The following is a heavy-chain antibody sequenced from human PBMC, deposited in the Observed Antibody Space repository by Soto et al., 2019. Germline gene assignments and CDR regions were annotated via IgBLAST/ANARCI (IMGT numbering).Heavy chain of an antibody. D-gene: IGHD3-9*01. V-gene: IGHV3-23*01. CDR3: AKDQGSPYNDILTGQNAFDI. CDR2: ISGSGGST. CDR1: GFTFSSYA. J-gene: IGHJ3*02. Sequence: EVQLLESGGGLVQPAGSLRLSCAASGFTFSSYAMIWVRQAPGKGLEWVSAISGSGGSTYYADSVKGRFTISRDNSKNTLYLQMNSLRAEDAAVYYCAKDQGSPYNDILTGQNAFDIWGQGTMVTVSS.